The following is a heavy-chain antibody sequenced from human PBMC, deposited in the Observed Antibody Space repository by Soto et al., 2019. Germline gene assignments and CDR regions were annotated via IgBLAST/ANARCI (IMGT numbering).Heavy chain of an antibody. CDR3: ARDLGYCTNGVCFHRAGIFYYYGMDV. Sequence: GGSLRLSCAASGFTFSSYAMHWVRQAPGKGLEWVAVISYDGSNKYYADSVKGRFPISRDNSKNTLYLQMNSLRAEDTAVYYCARDLGYCTNGVCFHRAGIFYYYGMDVWGQGTTVTVSS. CDR1: GFTFSSYA. V-gene: IGHV3-30-3*01. D-gene: IGHD2-8*01. J-gene: IGHJ6*02. CDR2: ISYDGSNK.